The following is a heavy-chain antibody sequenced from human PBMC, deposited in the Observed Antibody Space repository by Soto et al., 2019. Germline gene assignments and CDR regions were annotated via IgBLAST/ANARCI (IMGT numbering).Heavy chain of an antibody. J-gene: IGHJ4*02. CDR1: GFTFSNYA. Sequence: EVQLLESGGGLVQPGGSLRLSCAASGFTFSNYAMNWVRQAPGKGLEWVSVISGSGGSTYYADSVKGRFTISRDISKNTLALQMNSLRADDTAVYYCANGRAYCGGDCYRHWGQGTLVTVSS. V-gene: IGHV3-23*01. D-gene: IGHD2-21*02. CDR3: ANGRAYCGGDCYRH. CDR2: ISGSGGST.